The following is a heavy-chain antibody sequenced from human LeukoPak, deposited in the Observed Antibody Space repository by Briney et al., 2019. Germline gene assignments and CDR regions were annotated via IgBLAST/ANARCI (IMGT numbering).Heavy chain of an antibody. CDR3: AREMRITIFGGIKGYFDY. V-gene: IGHV4-59*12. CDR2: IYYSGST. Sequence: SETLSLTCTVSGGSISSYYWSWIRQPPGKGLEWIGYIYYSGSTNYNPSLKSRVTISVDTSKNQFSLKLSSVTAADTAVYYCAREMRITIFGGIKGYFDYWGQGTLVTVSS. D-gene: IGHD3-3*01. CDR1: GGSISSYY. J-gene: IGHJ4*02.